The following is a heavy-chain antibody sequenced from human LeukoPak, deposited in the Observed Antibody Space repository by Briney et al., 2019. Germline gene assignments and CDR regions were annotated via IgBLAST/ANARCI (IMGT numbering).Heavy chain of an antibody. D-gene: IGHD5-24*01. J-gene: IGHJ4*02. CDR2: INHSGRA. CDR3: ARSWDGHLIDY. V-gene: IGHV4-34*01. CDR1: VGSLSGYL. Sequence: FGALPHTRAVYVGSLSGYLWCWIRQPPAKGREWMGEINHSGRANYNPPLQSRVTISVDTSKNQFYLMLRSVTGTDAAVYFCARSWDGHLIDYWGQGTLVTVSS.